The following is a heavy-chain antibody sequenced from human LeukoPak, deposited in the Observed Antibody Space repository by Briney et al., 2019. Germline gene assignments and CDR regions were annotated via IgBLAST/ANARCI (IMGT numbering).Heavy chain of an antibody. V-gene: IGHV4-38-2*02. CDR2: IYYSGST. CDR3: ARDLGYSSSPT. CDR1: GYSISSGYY. J-gene: IGHJ5*02. Sequence: SETLSLTCTVSGYSISSGYYWGWIRQPPGKGLEWIGSIYYSGSTYYNPSLKSRVTISVDTSKNQFSLKLSSVTAADTAVYYCARDLGYSSSPTWGQGTLVTVSS. D-gene: IGHD6-13*01.